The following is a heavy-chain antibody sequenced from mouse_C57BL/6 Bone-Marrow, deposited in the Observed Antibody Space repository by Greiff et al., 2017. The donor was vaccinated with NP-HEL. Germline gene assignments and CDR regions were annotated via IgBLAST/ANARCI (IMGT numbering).Heavy chain of an antibody. J-gene: IGHJ4*01. CDR1: GFTFSSYA. CDR2: ISSGGDYI. D-gene: IGHD2-1*01. CDR3: TGVLLYYYAMDY. V-gene: IGHV5-9-1*02. Sequence: EVKLVESGEGLVKPGGSLKLSCAASGFTFSSYAMSWVRQTPEKRLEWVAYISSGGDYIYYADTVKGRFTISRDNARNTLYLQMSSLKSEDTAMYYCTGVLLYYYAMDYWGQGTSVTVSS.